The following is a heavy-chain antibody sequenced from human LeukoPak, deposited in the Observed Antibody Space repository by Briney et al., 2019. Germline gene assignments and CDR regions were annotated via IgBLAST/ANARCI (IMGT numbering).Heavy chain of an antibody. V-gene: IGHV3-33*06. Sequence: GGSLRLSCAASGFTFSAYDMHWVRQAPGKGLEWVAIIWYDGTNKYYADSVKGRFTISRDNSKNTLYLQLTSLRAEDTAMYYCAKKAGNDYGDQNWFDPWGQGTLVTVSS. CDR2: IWYDGTNK. CDR1: GFTFSAYD. J-gene: IGHJ5*02. D-gene: IGHD4-17*01. CDR3: AKKAGNDYGDQNWFDP.